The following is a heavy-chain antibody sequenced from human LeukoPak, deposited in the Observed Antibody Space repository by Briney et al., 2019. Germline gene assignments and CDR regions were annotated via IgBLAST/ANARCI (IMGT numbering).Heavy chain of an antibody. CDR1: GYTFTSYS. CDR3: ARASYCSGGSCYSDY. V-gene: IGHV1-18*01. J-gene: IGHJ4*02. Sequence: ASVKVSCKASGYTFTSYSISWVRQAPGQGLEWMGWISAYNGNTIYAQKVKGRVTMTTDTSTSTAYMELRSRKSDDTAVYYCARASYCSGGSCYSDYWGQGTLVTVSS. CDR2: ISAYNGNT. D-gene: IGHD2-15*01.